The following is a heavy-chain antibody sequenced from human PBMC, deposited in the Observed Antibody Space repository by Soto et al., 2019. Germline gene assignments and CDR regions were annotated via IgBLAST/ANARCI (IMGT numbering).Heavy chain of an antibody. D-gene: IGHD2-21*02. Sequence: QVQLVESGGGVVQSGRSLRLSCAASGFTFSSYGMHWVRQAPGKGLEWVALVWFDGSKKYYADSVKGRFTISRDNSKKTLYLKMNSLRVEDTAVYYCAREGRAYCGGDCSLFDNWGQGTLVTVSS. CDR1: GFTFSSYG. CDR3: AREGRAYCGGDCSLFDN. J-gene: IGHJ4*02. V-gene: IGHV3-33*01. CDR2: VWFDGSKK.